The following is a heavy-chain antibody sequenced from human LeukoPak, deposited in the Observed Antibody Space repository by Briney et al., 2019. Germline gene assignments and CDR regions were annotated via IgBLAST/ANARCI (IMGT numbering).Heavy chain of an antibody. V-gene: IGHV3-23*01. Sequence: GGSLRLSCAASGFTFSNYAMSWVRQAPGKGLEWLSLISDSGESPSDADSGKGRFTTSRDNSKSTVFLQMNSLRAEDTALYYCAKSDCSSASCYTIDYWGQGTLVTVSS. CDR3: AKSDCSSASCYTIDY. CDR1: GFTFSNYA. D-gene: IGHD2-2*02. J-gene: IGHJ4*02. CDR2: ISDSGESP.